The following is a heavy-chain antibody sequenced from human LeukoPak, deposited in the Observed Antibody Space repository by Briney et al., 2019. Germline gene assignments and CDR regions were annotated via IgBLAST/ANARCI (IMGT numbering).Heavy chain of an antibody. D-gene: IGHD3-22*01. Sequence: GGSLRLSCGASGFTFSAHDMHWVRQAPGKGLEWVSVIYSGGSTYYADSVKGRFTISRDNSKNTLYLQMNSLRAEDTAVYYCAGLPAYYYDTSGFYFDYWGQGTLVTVSS. CDR1: GFTFSAHD. V-gene: IGHV3-66*04. J-gene: IGHJ4*02. CDR3: AGLPAYYYDTSGFYFDY. CDR2: IYSGGST.